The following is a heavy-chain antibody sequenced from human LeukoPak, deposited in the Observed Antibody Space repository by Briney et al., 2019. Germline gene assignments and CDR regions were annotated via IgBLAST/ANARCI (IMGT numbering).Heavy chain of an antibody. CDR3: ARLSGRKIAVAGRPSYYYYYYMDV. D-gene: IGHD6-19*01. CDR2: IYHSGST. Sequence: SEALSLTCTVSGYSINSGYYWGWIRQPPGKGLEWTAIIYHSGSTYYNTSLKSRVTISVDTSKNQFSLKLSSVTAADTAVYYCARLSGRKIAVAGRPSYYYYYYMDVWGKGTTVTVSS. V-gene: IGHV4-38-2*02. J-gene: IGHJ6*03. CDR1: GYSINSGYY.